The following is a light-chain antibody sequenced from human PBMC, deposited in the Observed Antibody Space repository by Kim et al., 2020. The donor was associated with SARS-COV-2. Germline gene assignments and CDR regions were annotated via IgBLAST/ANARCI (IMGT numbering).Light chain of an antibody. CDR3: NSQDSSNSHWV. CDR1: SLRSYY. CDR2: GKN. J-gene: IGLJ3*02. Sequence: SSELTQDPAVSVALGQTVRITCQGDSLRSYYASWYQQKPGQAPVLVIYGKNNRPSGIPDRFSGTSSANTASLTITGAQAEDEAVYYCNSQDSSNSHWVFGGGTQLTVL. V-gene: IGLV3-19*01.